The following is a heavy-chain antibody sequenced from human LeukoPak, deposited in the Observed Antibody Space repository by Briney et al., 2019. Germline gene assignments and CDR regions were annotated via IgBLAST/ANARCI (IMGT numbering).Heavy chain of an antibody. J-gene: IGHJ3*02. V-gene: IGHV3-74*01. D-gene: IGHD5-12*01. CDR1: GFTFSSYW. Sequence: GGSLRLSCAASGFTFSSYWMHWVRQAPGKGLVWVSRINSDGSNTSYADSVKGRFTISRDNAKNTLYLQMNSLRAEDTAVYYCARGGWLPYDAFDIWGQGTMVTVSS. CDR2: INSDGSNT. CDR3: ARGGWLPYDAFDI.